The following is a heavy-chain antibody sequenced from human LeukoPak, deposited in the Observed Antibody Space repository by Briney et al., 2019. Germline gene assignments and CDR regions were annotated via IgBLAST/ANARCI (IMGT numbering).Heavy chain of an antibody. CDR1: GFTFSSYG. CDR3: AKDMLGYCSGGSCPGFDY. J-gene: IGHJ4*02. CDR2: IRYDGSNK. D-gene: IGHD2-15*01. V-gene: IGHV3-30*02. Sequence: GGSLRLSCAASGFTFSSYGMHWVRQAPGKGLEWVAFIRYDGSNKYYADSVRGRFTISRDNSKNTLYLQMNSLRAEDTAVYYCAKDMLGYCSGGSCPGFDYWGQGTLVTVSS.